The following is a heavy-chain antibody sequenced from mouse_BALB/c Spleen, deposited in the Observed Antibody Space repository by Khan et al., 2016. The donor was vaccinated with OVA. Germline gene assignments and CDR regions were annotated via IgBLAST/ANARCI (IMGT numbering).Heavy chain of an antibody. CDR1: GYSITSDYA. CDR2: ISYSGNT. J-gene: IGHJ2*02. CDR3: ARVYGADFDY. Sequence: EVQLVESGPGLVKPSQSLSLTCTVTGYSITSDYAWNWIRQFPGNKLEWMGFISYSGNTKYNPSLKSRFSITRDTSKNQFFLQLNSVTTEDTATYYCARVYGADFDYWGQGTSLTVSS. D-gene: IGHD1-1*02. V-gene: IGHV3-2*02.